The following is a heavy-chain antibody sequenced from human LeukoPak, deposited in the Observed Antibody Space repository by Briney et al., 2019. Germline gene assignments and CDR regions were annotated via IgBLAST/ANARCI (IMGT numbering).Heavy chain of an antibody. V-gene: IGHV3-7*01. D-gene: IGHD5-18*01. J-gene: IGHJ4*02. CDR1: GFSFTTSW. CDR2: IEQDGSEK. Sequence: GGSLRLSCAASGFSFTTSWVSWVRQAPGKGLEWVASIEQDGSEKYYVDSVKGRFTISRDNAKNSLFLQMNSLRAEDTAVYYCAKGHTSLAPGGQGALVTVSS. CDR3: AKGHTSLAP.